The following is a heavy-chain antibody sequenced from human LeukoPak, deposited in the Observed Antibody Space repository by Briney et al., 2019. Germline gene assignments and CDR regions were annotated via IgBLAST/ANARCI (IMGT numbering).Heavy chain of an antibody. D-gene: IGHD5-24*01. V-gene: IGHV5-51*01. CDR3: ARLSGGDMARNFDY. CDR2: IYPGDSDT. J-gene: IGHJ4*02. Sequence: GKSLKISFKGSGYSFTNYWIAWVRQMPGKGLEWMGIIYPGDSDTRYSPSFQGQVTISADKSITTAHLHWSSLKASDTAMYYCARLSGGDMARNFDYWGQGTLVTVSS. CDR1: GYSFTNYW.